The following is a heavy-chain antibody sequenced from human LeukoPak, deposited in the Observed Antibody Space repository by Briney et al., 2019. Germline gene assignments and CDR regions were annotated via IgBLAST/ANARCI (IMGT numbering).Heavy chain of an antibody. CDR1: GGTFSSYA. Sequence: ASVKVSCKASGGTFSSYAISWVRQAPGQGLEWMGRIIPIFGIANYAQKFQGRVTITADKSTCTAYMELSSLRSEDTAVYYCARVGPSIDYYGSGSGVLYYYYYGMDVWGQGTTVTVSS. D-gene: IGHD3-10*01. J-gene: IGHJ6*02. CDR3: ARVGPSIDYYGSGSGVLYYYYYGMDV. V-gene: IGHV1-69*04. CDR2: IIPIFGIA.